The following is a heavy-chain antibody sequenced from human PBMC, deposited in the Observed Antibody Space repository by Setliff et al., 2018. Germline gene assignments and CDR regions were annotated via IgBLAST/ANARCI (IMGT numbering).Heavy chain of an antibody. Sequence: ASVKVSCKASGGTFSSYAISWVRQAPGQGLEWMGWINPNSGGTNYAQKFQGRVTMTSDTSISTAYMELGRLRSDDTAVYFCARDGGGDSDAFDIWGQGTMVTVSS. CDR3: ARDGGGDSDAFDI. CDR1: GGTFSSYA. D-gene: IGHD3-16*01. J-gene: IGHJ3*02. CDR2: INPNSGGT. V-gene: IGHV1-2*02.